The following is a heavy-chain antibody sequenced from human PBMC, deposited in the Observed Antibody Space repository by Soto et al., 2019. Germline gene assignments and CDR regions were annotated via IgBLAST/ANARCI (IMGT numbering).Heavy chain of an antibody. CDR3: AQCSTTVTTRSGYFDL. CDR2: IIPIFGTA. D-gene: IGHD4-17*01. J-gene: IGHJ2*01. V-gene: IGHV1-69*01. CDR1: GGTFSSYA. Sequence: QVQLVQSGAEVKKPGSSVKVSCKASGGTFSSYAISWVRQAPGQGLEWMGGIIPIFGTANYAQKFQGRVTITADESTSTAYMELSGVRSEDAAVYYCAQCSTTVTTRSGYFDLWGRGTLVTVSS.